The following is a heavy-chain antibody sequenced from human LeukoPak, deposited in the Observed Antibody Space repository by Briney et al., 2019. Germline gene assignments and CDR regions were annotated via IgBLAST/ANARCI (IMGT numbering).Heavy chain of an antibody. D-gene: IGHD1-14*01. CDR1: GGTFSSYA. CDR2: IIPIFGTA. J-gene: IGHJ4*02. CDR3: ARGVEPLAANTLAY. Sequence: SVKVSCKASGGTFSSYAISWVRQAPGQGLEWIGRIIPIFGTANYAQKFQGRVTITADKSTSTAYMELSSLRSEDTAVYYCARGVEPLAANTLAYWGQGTLVTVSS. V-gene: IGHV1-69*06.